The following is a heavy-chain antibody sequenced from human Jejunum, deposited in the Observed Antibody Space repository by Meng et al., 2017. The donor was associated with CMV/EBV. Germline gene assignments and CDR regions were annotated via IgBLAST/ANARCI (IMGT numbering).Heavy chain of an antibody. CDR1: GITFSNYW. J-gene: IGHJ4*02. CDR3: VRGGGGSYYGFR. Sequence: AASGITFSNYWMHWVRQGPGKGLLWVSRIKSDGSGTTYADSVKGRFTVSRDNAKNTLYLQMDSLRAEDTAVYYCVRGGGGSYYGFRWGRGTLVTVSS. D-gene: IGHD3/OR15-3a*01. V-gene: IGHV3-74*01. CDR2: IKSDGSGT.